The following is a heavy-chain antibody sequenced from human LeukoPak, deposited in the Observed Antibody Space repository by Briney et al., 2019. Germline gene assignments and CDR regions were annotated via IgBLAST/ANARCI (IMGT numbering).Heavy chain of an antibody. CDR1: GGSFSGYY. V-gene: IGHV4-34*01. CDR2: INHSGST. CDR3: ARHGTGETWSYYYYYMDV. Sequence: KTSETLSLTCAVYGGSFSGYYWSWIRQPPGKGLEWIGEINHSGSTNYNPSLKSRVTISVDTSKNQFSLKLSSVTAADTAVYYCARHGTGETWSYYYYYMDVWGKGTTVTVSS. D-gene: IGHD3-3*01. J-gene: IGHJ6*03.